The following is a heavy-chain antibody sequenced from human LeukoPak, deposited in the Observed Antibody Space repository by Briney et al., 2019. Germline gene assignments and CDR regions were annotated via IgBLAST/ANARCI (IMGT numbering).Heavy chain of an antibody. D-gene: IGHD6-19*01. Sequence: GGSLRLSCAASGFSFSAYCMNWVRQAPGKGLEWVSYISSSGTMIHYADSVKGRFTISRDNAKNSLYLQMNSLRAEDTALYYCARESLAGNYFDYWGQGTLVTVSS. CDR3: ARESLAGNYFDY. V-gene: IGHV3-48*03. J-gene: IGHJ4*02. CDR2: ISSSGTMI. CDR1: GFSFSAYC.